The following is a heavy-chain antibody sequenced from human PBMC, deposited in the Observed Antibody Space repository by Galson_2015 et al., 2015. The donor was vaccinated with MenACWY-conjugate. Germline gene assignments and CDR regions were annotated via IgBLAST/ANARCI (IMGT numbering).Heavy chain of an antibody. D-gene: IGHD2-8*01. CDR3: ARGPGTLIP. CDR2: TYYRSKWYK. CDR1: GDSVSSNSAT. V-gene: IGHV6-1*01. J-gene: IGHJ5*02. Sequence: CAISGDSVSSNSATWNWIRQSPSRGLEWLGRTYYRSKWYKVYAVSVKSRITIHPDTSKNQISLQLSSVTPEDTAVYYCARGPGTLIPWGQGTRVTVSS.